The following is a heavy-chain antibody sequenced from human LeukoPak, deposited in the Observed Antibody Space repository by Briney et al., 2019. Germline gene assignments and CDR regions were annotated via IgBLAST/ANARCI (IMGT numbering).Heavy chain of an antibody. CDR3: AKSRFLEWFTDY. D-gene: IGHD3-3*01. CDR1: GFTVSSNY. CDR2: IYSGGST. V-gene: IGHV3-53*01. Sequence: AGSLRLSCAASGFTVSSNYMSGARQAPGKGLAWVSVIYSGGSTYYADSVKGRFTISRDNSKNTLYLQMNSLRAEDTAVYYCAKSRFLEWFTDYWGQGTLVTVSS. J-gene: IGHJ4*02.